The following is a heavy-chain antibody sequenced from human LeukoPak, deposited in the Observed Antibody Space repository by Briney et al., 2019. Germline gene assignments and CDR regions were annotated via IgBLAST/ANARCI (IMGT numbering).Heavy chain of an antibody. J-gene: IGHJ4*02. CDR3: AKEHEQWLARADFDY. V-gene: IGHV3-23*01. CDR2: ISGSGGST. CDR1: GFTFSSYA. Sequence: GGSLRLSCAASGFTFSSYAMGWVRQAPGKGLEWVSAISGSGGSTYYADSVKGRFTISRDNSKNTLYLQMNSLRAEDTAVYYCAKEHEQWLARADFDYWGQGTLVTVSS. D-gene: IGHD6-19*01.